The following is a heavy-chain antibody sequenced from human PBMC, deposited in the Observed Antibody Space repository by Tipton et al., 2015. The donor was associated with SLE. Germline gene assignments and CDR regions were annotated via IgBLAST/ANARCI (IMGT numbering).Heavy chain of an antibody. CDR3: ARGVMGFWSYYYMDV. J-gene: IGHJ6*03. Sequence: LRLSCSLYGGTFTGYHWSWIRQSPGKELELIGGISHSGSINYNPSLKNRVTISLDTSKKGFSLELTSMTAADTAVYYCARGVMGFWSYYYMDVWGKGTTVTVSS. V-gene: IGHV4-34*01. CDR1: GGTFTGYH. D-gene: IGHD3-3*01. CDR2: ISHSGSI.